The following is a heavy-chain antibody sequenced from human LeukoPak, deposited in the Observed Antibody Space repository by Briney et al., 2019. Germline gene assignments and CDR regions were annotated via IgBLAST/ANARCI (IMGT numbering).Heavy chain of an antibody. V-gene: IGHV1-46*01. CDR3: ARDNNGWAWDY. CDR2: INPNGGRT. CDR1: GYTFTRRS. Sequence: GASAKVSCKTSGYTFTRRSMHWVRQAPGQGLEWMGIINPNGGRTTYAQKIQGRVTMTRDMSTGTMYMEMSSLRSEDTAVYYCARDNNGWAWDYWGQGTLVTVPS. J-gene: IGHJ4*02. D-gene: IGHD6-19*01.